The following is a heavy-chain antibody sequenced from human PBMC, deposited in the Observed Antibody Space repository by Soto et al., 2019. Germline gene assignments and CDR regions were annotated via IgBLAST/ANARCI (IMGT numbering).Heavy chain of an antibody. CDR1: GFTFNSYS. D-gene: IGHD6-13*01. Sequence: GGSLRLSCAVSGFTFNSYSMNWVRQAPGKGLEWVAYISYDGSNKFFGDSVKGRFTISRDNSKSTLYLQMNSLRGEDTAVYYCAKGAVFSSAPQPRRGFDYWGPGILVTGSA. CDR3: AKGAVFSSAPQPRRGFDY. J-gene: IGHJ4*02. CDR2: ISYDGSNK. V-gene: IGHV3-30*18.